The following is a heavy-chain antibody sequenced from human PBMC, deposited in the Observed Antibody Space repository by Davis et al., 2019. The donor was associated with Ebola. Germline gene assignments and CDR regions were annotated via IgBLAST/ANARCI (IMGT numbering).Heavy chain of an antibody. Sequence: PGGSLRLSCAASGFTFSSYSMNWVRQAPGKGLEWVSSISSSSSYIYYADSVKGRFTISRDNSKNTLYLQMNSLRAEDTAVYYCAKDRYYYDSSGYQPDGAFDIWGQGTMVTVSS. D-gene: IGHD3-22*01. CDR2: ISSSSSYI. V-gene: IGHV3-21*04. CDR3: AKDRYYYDSSGYQPDGAFDI. CDR1: GFTFSSYS. J-gene: IGHJ3*02.